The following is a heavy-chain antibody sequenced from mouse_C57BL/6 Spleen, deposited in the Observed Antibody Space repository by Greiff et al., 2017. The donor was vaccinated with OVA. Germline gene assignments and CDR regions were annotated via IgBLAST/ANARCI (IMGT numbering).Heavy chain of an antibody. CDR1: GYAFTNYL. Sequence: QVHVKQSGAELVRPGTSVKVSCKASGYAFTNYLIEWVKQRPGQGLEWIGVINPGSGGTKYNEKFKGKATLTADKSSSTAYMQLSSLTSEDSAVYFCARRSDGYYPWFAYWGQGTLVTVSA. D-gene: IGHD2-3*01. V-gene: IGHV1-54*01. CDR3: ARRSDGYYPWFAY. J-gene: IGHJ3*01. CDR2: INPGSGGT.